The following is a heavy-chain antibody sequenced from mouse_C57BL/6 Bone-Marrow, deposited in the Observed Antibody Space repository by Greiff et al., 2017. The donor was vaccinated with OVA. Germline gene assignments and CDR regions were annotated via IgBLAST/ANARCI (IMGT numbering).Heavy chain of an antibody. CDR3: ATGQATSLMDY. V-gene: IGHV1-56*01. D-gene: IGHD3-2*02. J-gene: IGHJ4*01. CDR1: GYTFTSHW. Sequence: QVQLQQSGPELVRPGASVKISCKAPGYTFTSHWMQWVRQRPGQGLEWIGEIFPGCGSTYYNQTFKGKATLTVDTSSRTAYMQLSSLTSEDSAVYYCATGQATSLMDYWGQGTSVTVSS. CDR2: IFPGCGST.